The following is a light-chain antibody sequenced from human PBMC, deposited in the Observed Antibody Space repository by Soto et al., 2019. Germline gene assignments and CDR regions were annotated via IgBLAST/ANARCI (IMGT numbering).Light chain of an antibody. V-gene: IGKV1-16*02. J-gene: IGKJ3*01. Sequence: DLQMTQSPSSLSASVGDRVTISCRASQDIDNHLTWFQQKPGKAPKSLIYDASNLQSGVPAKFSGSGSGTDFTLTISSLQPEDIATYYCQQYKTYPYTFGPGTKVDIK. CDR1: QDIDNH. CDR2: DAS. CDR3: QQYKTYPYT.